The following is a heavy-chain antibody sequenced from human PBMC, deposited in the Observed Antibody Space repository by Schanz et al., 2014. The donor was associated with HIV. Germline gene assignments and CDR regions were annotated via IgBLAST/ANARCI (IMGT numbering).Heavy chain of an antibody. D-gene: IGHD4-17*01. CDR3: ATAAVTDYSDN. CDR1: GFTFSSSG. CDR2: LSGSGDST. V-gene: IGHV3-23*04. J-gene: IGHJ4*02. Sequence: VQLVESGGGVVQPGRSLRLSCTASGFTFSSSGMNWVRQAPGKGLEWVSALSGSGDSTYYADSVKGRFTISRDNSKNTLYLQMNSLRGEDTAVYYCATAAVTDYSDNWGQGTLVTVSS.